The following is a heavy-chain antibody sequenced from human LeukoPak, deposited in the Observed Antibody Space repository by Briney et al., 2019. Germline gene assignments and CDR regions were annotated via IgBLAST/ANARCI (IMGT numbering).Heavy chain of an antibody. V-gene: IGHV4-39*07. CDR3: ARVRVTVRGPTSPHAFDI. D-gene: IGHD4-17*01. Sequence: KASETLSLTCTVSGGSISSSSYYWGWIRQPPGKGLEWIGSIYYSGSTYYNPSLKSRVTISVDTSKNQFSLKLSSVTAADTAVYYCARVRVTVRGPTSPHAFDIWGQGTMVTVSS. CDR1: GGSISSSSYY. CDR2: IYYSGST. J-gene: IGHJ3*02.